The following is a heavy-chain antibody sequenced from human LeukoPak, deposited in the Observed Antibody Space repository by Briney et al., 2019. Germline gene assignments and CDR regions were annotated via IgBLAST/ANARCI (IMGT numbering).Heavy chain of an antibody. CDR2: IYYSGST. CDR1: GGSISSYY. J-gene: IGHJ5*02. Sequence: SETLSLTCTVSGGSISSYYWSWIRQPPGKGLEWIGYIYYSGSTNYNPSLKSRVTISVDTSKNQFSLNLSSVTAADTAVYYCARLVVVPAAKRGWFDPWGQGTLVTVSS. V-gene: IGHV4-59*08. D-gene: IGHD2-2*01. CDR3: ARLVVVPAAKRGWFDP.